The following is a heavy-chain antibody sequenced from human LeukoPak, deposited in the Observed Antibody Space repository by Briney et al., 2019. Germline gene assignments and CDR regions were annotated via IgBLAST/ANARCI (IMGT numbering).Heavy chain of an antibody. D-gene: IGHD2-15*01. Sequence: PSETLSLTCAVYGGSFSGYYWSWIRQPPGKGLEWIGEINHSGSTNYNPSLKSRVTISVDTSKNQFSLKLSSVTAADTAVYYCASGATGVVADVGYFDYWGQGTLVTVSS. CDR2: INHSGST. CDR1: GGSFSGYY. J-gene: IGHJ4*02. CDR3: ASGATGVVADVGYFDY. V-gene: IGHV4-34*01.